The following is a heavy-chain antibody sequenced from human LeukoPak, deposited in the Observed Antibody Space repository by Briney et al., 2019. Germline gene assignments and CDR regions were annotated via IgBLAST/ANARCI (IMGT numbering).Heavy chain of an antibody. CDR3: ARDEHYYGSGSRY. CDR2: IIPILGIA. CDR1: GGTFSSYA. J-gene: IGHJ4*02. Sequence: ASVKVSCKASGGTFSSYAISWVRQAPGQGLEWMERIIPILGIANYAQKFQGRVTITADKSTSTAYMELSSLRSEDTAVYYCARDEHYYGSGSRYWGQGTLVTVSS. V-gene: IGHV1-69*04. D-gene: IGHD3-10*01.